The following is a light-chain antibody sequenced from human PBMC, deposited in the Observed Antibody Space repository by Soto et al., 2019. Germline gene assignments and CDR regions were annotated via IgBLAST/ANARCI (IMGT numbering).Light chain of an antibody. V-gene: IGKV1-9*01. Sequence: DIQLTQSPSFLSASVGGRVTITCRASQGISSYLAWYQQKPGKAPKLLIYSASTLQSGVPSRFSGGGSGTEFTLTISSLQPEDVATYYCQQLNSYPYTFGQGTKLEIK. CDR1: QGISSY. J-gene: IGKJ2*01. CDR3: QQLNSYPYT. CDR2: SAS.